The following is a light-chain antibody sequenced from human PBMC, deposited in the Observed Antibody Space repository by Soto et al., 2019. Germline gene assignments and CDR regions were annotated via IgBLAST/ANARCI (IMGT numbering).Light chain of an antibody. J-gene: IGLJ1*01. Sequence: QSMMTQPPSASRTPGHRFTFSFSGSISNIGRDPVNWYQELPVTAPKLLIYDNNQRPSGVPDRFSGSKSGTSASLAIIVLKSEDEADYFCAGWDGSMRGFVFGTRTKVPVL. V-gene: IGLV1-44*01. CDR3: AGWDGSMRGFV. CDR1: ISNIGRDP. CDR2: DNN.